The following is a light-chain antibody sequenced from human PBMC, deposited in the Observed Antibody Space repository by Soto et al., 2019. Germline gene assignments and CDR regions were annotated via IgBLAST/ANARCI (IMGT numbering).Light chain of an antibody. CDR3: QQASYFPFT. V-gene: IGKV1-12*01. CDR2: SAS. CDR1: QSVSNW. J-gene: IGKJ3*01. Sequence: DIPMTQSPSFVSASVGDRVTITCRASQSVSNWLAWYQQRPGKAPKLLIHSASTLRSGVPARFSGSGSGTEFTLTIASLQPEDDATYYCQQASYFPFTFGPGTKVAI.